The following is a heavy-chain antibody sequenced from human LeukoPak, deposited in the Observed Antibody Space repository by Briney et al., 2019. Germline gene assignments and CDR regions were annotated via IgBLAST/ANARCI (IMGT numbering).Heavy chain of an antibody. Sequence: GGSLRLSCAASGNYWMHWVRRAPGKGLVWVSHINSDGSWTSYADSVKGRFTISKDNAKNTVYLQMNNLRAEDTAVYYCVSFYETDWGRGTLVTVSS. D-gene: IGHD2/OR15-2a*01. CDR3: VSFYETD. J-gene: IGHJ4*02. CDR2: INSDGSWT. V-gene: IGHV3-74*01. CDR1: GNYW.